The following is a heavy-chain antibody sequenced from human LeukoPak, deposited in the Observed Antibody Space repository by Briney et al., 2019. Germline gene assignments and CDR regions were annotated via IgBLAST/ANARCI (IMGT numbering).Heavy chain of an antibody. CDR2: INHSGST. CDR1: GDSVSRSDSY. J-gene: IGHJ5*02. CDR3: ARRGGWFDP. V-gene: IGHV4-39*07. Sequence: SETLSLTCTIFGDSVSRSDSYWDWIRQPPGKGLEWIGEINHSGSTNYNPSLKSRVTISVDTSKNQFSLKLSSVTAADTAVYYCARRGGWFDPWGQGTLVTVSS.